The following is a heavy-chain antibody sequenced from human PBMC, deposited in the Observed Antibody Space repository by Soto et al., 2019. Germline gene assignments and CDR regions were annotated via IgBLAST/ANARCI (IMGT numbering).Heavy chain of an antibody. Sequence: QVQLVQSGAEVKKPGSSVKVSCKASGGTFSSYTISWVRQAPGQGLEWMGRIIPILGIANYAQKFQGRVTITADKSTSTAYVELSSLRSEDTAVYYCASRGYCSGGSCPNWFDPWGQGTLVTVSS. V-gene: IGHV1-69*02. CDR1: GGTFSSYT. D-gene: IGHD2-15*01. CDR2: IIPILGIA. CDR3: ASRGYCSGGSCPNWFDP. J-gene: IGHJ5*02.